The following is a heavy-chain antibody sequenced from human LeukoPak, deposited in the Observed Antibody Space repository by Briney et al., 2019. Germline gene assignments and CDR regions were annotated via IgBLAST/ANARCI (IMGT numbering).Heavy chain of an antibody. J-gene: IGHJ4*02. CDR3: ARGPQLWLLGPFDY. D-gene: IGHD5-18*01. Sequence: ASVKVSCKASGYTFTSYDINWVRQATGQGLEWMGWMNPNSGNTGYAQKFQGRVTITRNTSISTAYMELSSLRSEDTAVYFCARGPQLWLLGPFDYWGQGTLVTVSS. CDR2: MNPNSGNT. V-gene: IGHV1-8*03. CDR1: GYTFTSYD.